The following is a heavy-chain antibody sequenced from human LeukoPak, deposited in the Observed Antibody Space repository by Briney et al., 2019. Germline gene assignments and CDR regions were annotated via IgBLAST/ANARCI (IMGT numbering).Heavy chain of an antibody. V-gene: IGHV3-23*01. J-gene: IGHJ4*02. Sequence: GGSLRLSCAASGFTVSTYGMSWVRQVPGKGPEWVSGFSGSEDSAYYADSVKGRFTISRDNSKNTLYLQMNSLRAEDTAVYYCAKGLYYYGSGTGDYWGQGTLVTVSS. D-gene: IGHD3-10*01. CDR2: FSGSEDSA. CDR1: GFTVSTYG. CDR3: AKGLYYYGSGTGDY.